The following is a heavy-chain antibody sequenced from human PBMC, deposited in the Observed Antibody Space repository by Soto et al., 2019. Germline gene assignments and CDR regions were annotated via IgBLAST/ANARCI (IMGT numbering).Heavy chain of an antibody. CDR1: GGSISSGGYY. Sequence: QVQLQESGPGLVKPSQTLSLTCTVSGGSISSGGYYWSWIRQHPGKGLEWIGYIYYSGSTYYNPSLKSRVTISVDTSKSQFSLKLSSVTAADTAVYYCARVRVGDYDYYYGMDVWGQGTTVTVSS. CDR3: ARVRVGDYDYYYGMDV. V-gene: IGHV4-31*03. D-gene: IGHD4-17*01. CDR2: IYYSGST. J-gene: IGHJ6*02.